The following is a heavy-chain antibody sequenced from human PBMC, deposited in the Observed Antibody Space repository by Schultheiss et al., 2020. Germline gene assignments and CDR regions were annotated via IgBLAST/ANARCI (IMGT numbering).Heavy chain of an antibody. D-gene: IGHD6-6*01. Sequence: SVKVSCKASGGTFSSYAISWVRQAPGQGLEWMGGIIPIFGTANYAQKFQGRVTITADESTSTAYMELSSLRSEDTAVYYCARSSSSVHNWFDPWGQGTLGTVSS. CDR2: IIPIFGTA. CDR3: ARSSSSVHNWFDP. CDR1: GGTFSSYA. V-gene: IGHV1-69*13. J-gene: IGHJ5*02.